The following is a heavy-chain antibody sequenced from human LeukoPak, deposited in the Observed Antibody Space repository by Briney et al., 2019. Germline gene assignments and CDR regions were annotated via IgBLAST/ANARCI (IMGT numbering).Heavy chain of an antibody. D-gene: IGHD5-18*01. CDR3: AKDMDGYSYGYHLDY. Sequence: PGGSLRLSCAASGFTFSSYGMHWVRQAPGKGLEWVAFIRYDGSNKYYADSVKGRFTISRDNSKNTLYLQMNSLRGEDTAVYYCAKDMDGYSYGYHLDYWGQGALVTVSS. CDR2: IRYDGSNK. V-gene: IGHV3-30*02. CDR1: GFTFSSYG. J-gene: IGHJ4*02.